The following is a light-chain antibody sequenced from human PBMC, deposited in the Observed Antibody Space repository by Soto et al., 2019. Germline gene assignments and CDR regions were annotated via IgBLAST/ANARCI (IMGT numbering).Light chain of an antibody. CDR3: QQFKSGTWT. J-gene: IGKJ1*01. V-gene: IGKV1-5*01. CDR2: DVS. CDR1: QSIGRR. Sequence: DIQMTQSPSTLSASVGDRVTITCRASQSIGRRLAWYQQKPGKAPKLLLYDVSSLESGVPSRFSGSGSATEFILTINGLQPDEFATYFCQQFKSGTWTFGQGTKVDIK.